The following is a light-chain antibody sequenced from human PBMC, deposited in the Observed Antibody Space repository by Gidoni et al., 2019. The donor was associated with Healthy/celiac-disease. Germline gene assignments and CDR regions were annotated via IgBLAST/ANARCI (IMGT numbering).Light chain of an antibody. CDR2: DVS. CDR1: SSDVGGYNY. Sequence: QSALTQPASVSGSPGHSITISCTGTSSDVGGYNYVPWYQQHPGKAPKLMIYDVSNRPSGVSNRVSGSKSGNTASLTISGLQAEDEADYYCSSYTSSSTPWVFGGGTKLTVL. J-gene: IGLJ3*02. V-gene: IGLV2-14*03. CDR3: SSYTSSSTPWV.